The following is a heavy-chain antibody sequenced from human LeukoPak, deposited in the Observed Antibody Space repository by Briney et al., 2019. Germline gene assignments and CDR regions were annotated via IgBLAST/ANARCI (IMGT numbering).Heavy chain of an antibody. V-gene: IGHV5-51*01. Sequence: GASLQISCQGFGSSFINYWIGWVRQVPGKGMEGMGVIYPGDSRVRYNPSFQGQVTLSVDNSINTAYLYWVSLRASDTAMYYCACRDLTSTWSLPWGQGTLVTVSS. J-gene: IGHJ1*01. CDR3: ACRDLTSTWSLP. CDR2: IYPGDSRV. D-gene: IGHD6-13*01. CDR1: GSSFINYW.